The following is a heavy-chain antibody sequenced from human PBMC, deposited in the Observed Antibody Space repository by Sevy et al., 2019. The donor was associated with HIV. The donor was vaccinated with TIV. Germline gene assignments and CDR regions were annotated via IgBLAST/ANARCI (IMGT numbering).Heavy chain of an antibody. D-gene: IGHD6-13*01. V-gene: IGHV1-18*01. J-gene: IGHJ6*03. Sequence: ASVKVSCKASGYTFTSYGISWVRQAPGQGLEWMGWISAYNGNTNYAQKLQGRVTMTTDTSTSTAYMELRSLRSDDTAAYYCARAGTGSSSWSNYYYYYMDVWGKGTTVTVSS. CDR2: ISAYNGNT. CDR3: ARAGTGSSSWSNYYYYYMDV. CDR1: GYTFTSYG.